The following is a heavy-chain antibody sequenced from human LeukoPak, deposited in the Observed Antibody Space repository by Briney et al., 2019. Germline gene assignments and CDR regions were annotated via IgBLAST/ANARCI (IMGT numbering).Heavy chain of an antibody. D-gene: IGHD5-24*01. CDR1: GGSFSGYY. CDR2: INHSGST. V-gene: IGHV4-34*01. J-gene: IGHJ6*03. Sequence: PSETLSLTCAVYGGSFSGYYWSWIRQPPGKGLEWIGEINHSGSTNYNPSLKSRVTISVDTSKNQFSLKLSSVTAADTAVYYCARRLGDGYNYRPYYYYYYMDVWGKGTTVTVSS. CDR3: ARRLGDGYNYRPYYYYYYMDV.